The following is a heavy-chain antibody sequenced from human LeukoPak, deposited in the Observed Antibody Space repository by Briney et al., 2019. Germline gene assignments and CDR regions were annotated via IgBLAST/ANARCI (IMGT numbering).Heavy chain of an antibody. CDR2: ISAYNGNT. CDR3: ATAGYCSSTSCTYFDY. CDR1: GYTFTSYG. J-gene: IGHJ4*02. Sequence: ASVKVSCKASGYTFTSYGISWVRQAPGQGLEWMGWISAYNGNTNYAQKLQGRVTMTTDTSTSTAYMELSSLRSEDTAVYYCATAGYCSSTSCTYFDYWGQGTLVTVSS. V-gene: IGHV1-18*01. D-gene: IGHD2-2*03.